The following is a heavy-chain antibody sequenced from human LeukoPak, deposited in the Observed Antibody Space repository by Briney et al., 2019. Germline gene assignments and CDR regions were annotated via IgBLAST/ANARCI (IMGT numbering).Heavy chain of an antibody. CDR3: AETHGVP. D-gene: IGHD2-8*01. CDR1: GYTFTSYD. J-gene: IGHJ4*02. Sequence: ASVKVSCKASGYTFTSYDITWVRQATGQGLEWMGWMNPNSDDTAFAQKFQGRVTITRNTSISTAYIEVSSLRSEDTAVYYCAETHGVPWGQGTLVTVSS. V-gene: IGHV1-8*01. CDR2: MNPNSDDT.